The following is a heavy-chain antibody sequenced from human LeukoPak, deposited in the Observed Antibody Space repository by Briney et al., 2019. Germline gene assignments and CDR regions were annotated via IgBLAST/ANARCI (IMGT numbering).Heavy chain of an antibody. Sequence: SETQSLTCSVSGGSITSYYWSWLRQPPGKGLEWIGYISYSGSTNYNPSLKSRVSISIDTSKNQFSLKLSSVTAADTAVYYCASGGYCSSGSCYPNWFDPWGQGTLVTVSS. V-gene: IGHV4-59*01. CDR1: GGSITSYY. D-gene: IGHD2-15*01. J-gene: IGHJ5*02. CDR2: ISYSGST. CDR3: ASGGYCSSGSCYPNWFDP.